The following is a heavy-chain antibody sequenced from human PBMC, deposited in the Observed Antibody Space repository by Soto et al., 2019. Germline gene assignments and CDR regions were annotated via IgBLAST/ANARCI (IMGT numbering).Heavy chain of an antibody. CDR2: INPNSGGT. CDR3: ARDLGGSYYDY. J-gene: IGHJ4*02. CDR1: GYIFTGYY. Sequence: ASVKVSCKASGYIFTGYYMHWVRQAPGQGLEWMGWINPNSGGTNYAQKFQGWVTMTRDTSISTAYMELSRLRSDDTAVYYCARDLGGSYYDYWGQGTLVTVSS. V-gene: IGHV1-2*04. D-gene: IGHD1-26*01.